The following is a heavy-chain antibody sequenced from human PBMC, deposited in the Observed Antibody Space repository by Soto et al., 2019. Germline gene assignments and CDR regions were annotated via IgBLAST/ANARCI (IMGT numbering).Heavy chain of an antibody. CDR1: GFTFSLYS. Sequence: EVQLVESGGGLVQPGGSLRLSCAASGFTFSLYSMSWVRQAPGKGLEWVSYISRSSTGIHYADSVKGRFTISRDDATNSRHLQMNSLRDGDTAVYYCARAVTWGLDVWGQGTTVIISS. V-gene: IGHV3-48*02. CDR2: ISRSSTGI. D-gene: IGHD3-10*01. J-gene: IGHJ6*02. CDR3: ARAVTWGLDV.